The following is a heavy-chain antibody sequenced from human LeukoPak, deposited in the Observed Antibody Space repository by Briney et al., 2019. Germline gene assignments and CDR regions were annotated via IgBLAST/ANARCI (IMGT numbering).Heavy chain of an antibody. CDR3: AQASSYTEAIRYNPSWFGP. D-gene: IGHD3-10*01. V-gene: IGHV4-34*01. CDR2: INYGGRT. Sequence: PSETLSLTCAIYGGPFSGFFWRWIRQPPGKGLEWVGEINYGGRTNYSPSLQSRGTLSIDTSKNQCSLKLTSVTAADTAVYYCAQASSYTEAIRYNPSWFGPWGQGTLVTVSS. CDR1: GGPFSGFF. J-gene: IGHJ5*02.